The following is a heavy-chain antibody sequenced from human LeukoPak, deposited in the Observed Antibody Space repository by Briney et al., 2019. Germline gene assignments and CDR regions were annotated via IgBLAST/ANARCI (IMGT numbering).Heavy chain of an antibody. D-gene: IGHD3-3*01. V-gene: IGHV4-38-2*01. CDR2: IYHIGST. CDR1: GYSISSGYY. Sequence: SETLSLTCAVSGYSISSGYYWGWIRQPPGKGLEWIGSIYHIGSTYYNPSLKSRVTISVDTSKNQFSLKLSSVTAADTAVYYCARGPRITIFGVVIIRSPMDVWGKGTTVTVSS. CDR3: ARGPRITIFGVVIIRSPMDV. J-gene: IGHJ6*03.